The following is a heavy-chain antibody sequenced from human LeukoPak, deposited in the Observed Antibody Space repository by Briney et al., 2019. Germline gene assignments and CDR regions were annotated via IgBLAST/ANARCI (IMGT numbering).Heavy chain of an antibody. V-gene: IGHV3-20*04. CDR2: INWNGGST. Sequence: GGSLRLSCVASGFTFSSYEMNWVRQAPGKGLEWVSGINWNGGSTGYADSVKGRFTISRDNAKNSLYLQMNSLRAEDTALYYCARGTSDARYYFDYWGQGILVTVSS. J-gene: IGHJ4*02. CDR1: GFTFSSYE. CDR3: ARGTSDARYYFDY. D-gene: IGHD1-1*01.